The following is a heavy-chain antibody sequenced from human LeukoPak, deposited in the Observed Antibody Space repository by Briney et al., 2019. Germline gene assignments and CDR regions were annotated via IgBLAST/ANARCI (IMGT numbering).Heavy chain of an antibody. CDR1: GGSISSYY. CDR3: ARLSGLTWKQLWPNDAFDI. Sequence: SETLSLTCTVSGGSISSYYWSWIRQPPGKGLEWIGYIYYSGSTNYNPSLKSRVTISVDTSKNQFSLKLNSVTAADTAVYYCARLSGLTWKQLWPNDAFDIWGRGTMVIVSS. J-gene: IGHJ3*02. CDR2: IYYSGST. V-gene: IGHV4-59*08. D-gene: IGHD5-18*01.